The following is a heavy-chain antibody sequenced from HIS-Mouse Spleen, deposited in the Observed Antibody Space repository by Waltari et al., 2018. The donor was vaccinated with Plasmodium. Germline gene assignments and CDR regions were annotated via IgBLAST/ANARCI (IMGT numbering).Heavy chain of an antibody. Sequence: QVQLVESGGGVVQPGRSLRLSCAASGFTFSSYGMHWVRQAPGKGLEWVAVISYDGSNKYYADSVKGRFTISRDNSKNTLYLQMNSLRAEDKAVYYCAKEVLGYYDFWSRPDYWGQGTLVTVSS. CDR2: ISYDGSNK. V-gene: IGHV3-30*18. CDR1: GFTFSSYG. CDR3: AKEVLGYYDFWSRPDY. D-gene: IGHD3-3*01. J-gene: IGHJ4*02.